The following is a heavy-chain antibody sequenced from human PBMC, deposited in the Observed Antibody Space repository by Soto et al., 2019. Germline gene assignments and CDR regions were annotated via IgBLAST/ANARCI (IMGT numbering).Heavy chain of an antibody. CDR2: ISGSGGST. CDR3: TKTAQSSYYDLWSGSQKWFDP. J-gene: IGHJ5*02. Sequence: EVQLLESGGGLVQPGGSLRLSCAASGFTFSSYAMSWVRQAPGKGLEWVSAISGSGGSTYYADSVKGRFTISRDNSKNRLYLQMHRLRGEETAVYYCTKTAQSSYYDLWSGSQKWFDPWGQGTLVTVSS. CDR1: GFTFSSYA. D-gene: IGHD3-3*01. V-gene: IGHV3-23*01.